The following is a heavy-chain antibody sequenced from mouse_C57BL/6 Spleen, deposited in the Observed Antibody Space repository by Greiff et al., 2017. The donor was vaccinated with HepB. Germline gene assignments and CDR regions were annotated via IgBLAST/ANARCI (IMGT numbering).Heavy chain of an antibody. CDR1: GYTFTSYW. CDR3: ARSYDYFYAMDY. Sequence: VQLQQPGAELVKPGASVKMSCKASGYTFTSYWITWVKQRPGQGLEWIGDIYPGSGSTNYNEKFKSKATLTVDTSSSTAYMKLSSLTSEDSAVYYCARSYDYFYAMDYWGQGTSVTVSS. J-gene: IGHJ4*01. D-gene: IGHD2-4*01. V-gene: IGHV1-55*01. CDR2: IYPGSGST.